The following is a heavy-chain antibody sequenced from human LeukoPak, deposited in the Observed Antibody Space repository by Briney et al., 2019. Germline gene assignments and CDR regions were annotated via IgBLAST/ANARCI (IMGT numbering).Heavy chain of an antibody. D-gene: IGHD3-16*01. Sequence: ASVKVSCKASGFTLTDYYMHWARQAPGQGLEWMGWINSNTGATNYAQNFQGRVTMTRDTSISTAYMDLSRLTSADTAMYYCVRDVTRGGFWGQGTLVTVSS. CDR1: GFTLTDYY. CDR2: INSNTGAT. V-gene: IGHV1-2*02. J-gene: IGHJ4*02. CDR3: VRDVTRGGF.